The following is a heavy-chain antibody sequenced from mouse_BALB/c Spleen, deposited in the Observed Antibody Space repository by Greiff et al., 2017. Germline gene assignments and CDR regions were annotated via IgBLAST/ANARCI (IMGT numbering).Heavy chain of an antibody. CDR2: ISTYYGDA. J-gene: IGHJ2*01. CDR1: GYTFTDYA. Sequence: QVQLQQSGAELVRPGVSVKISCKGSGYTFTDYAMHWVKQSHAKSLEWIGVISTYYGDASYNQKFKGKATMTVDKSSSTAYMELARLTSEDSAIYYCAREIAPYYFDYWGQGTTLTVSS. V-gene: IGHV1S137*01. CDR3: AREIAPYYFDY.